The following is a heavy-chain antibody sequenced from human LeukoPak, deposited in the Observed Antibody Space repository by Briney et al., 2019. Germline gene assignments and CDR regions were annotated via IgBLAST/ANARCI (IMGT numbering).Heavy chain of an antibody. D-gene: IGHD1-26*01. J-gene: IGHJ4*02. V-gene: IGHV4-59*01. Sequence: SETLSLTCTVSGGSISSYYWSWIRQPPGKGLEWIGYIYYSGSTNYNPSLKSRVTISVDTSKNQFSLKLSSVTAADTAVYYCARDNLGELPDYWGRGTLVTVSS. CDR2: IYYSGST. CDR3: ARDNLGELPDY. CDR1: GGSISSYY.